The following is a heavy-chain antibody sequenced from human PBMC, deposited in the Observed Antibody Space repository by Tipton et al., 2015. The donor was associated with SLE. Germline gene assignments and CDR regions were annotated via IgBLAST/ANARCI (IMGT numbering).Heavy chain of an antibody. V-gene: IGHV4-61*01. Sequence: TLSLTSTVSGGSISSSSYYWGWIRQPPGKGLEWIGYIYYSGSTNYNPSLKSRVTISVDTSKNQFSLKLSSVTAADTAVYYCARDLTMEAFDIWGQGTKVTVSS. J-gene: IGHJ3*02. CDR3: ARDLTMEAFDI. CDR2: IYYSGST. D-gene: IGHD3-10*01. CDR1: GGSISSSSYY.